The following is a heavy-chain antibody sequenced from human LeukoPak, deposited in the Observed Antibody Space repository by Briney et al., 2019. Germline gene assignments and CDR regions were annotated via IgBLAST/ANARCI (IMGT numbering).Heavy chain of an antibody. CDR2: IYSGGST. J-gene: IGHJ4*02. CDR3: ARGPSMDPFDY. CDR1: GFTVSSNY. D-gene: IGHD2/OR15-2a*01. Sequence: TGGSLRLSCAASGFTVSSNYMSWVRQAPGKGLEWVSVIYSGGSTYYADSVKGRFTISRDNSKNTLYLQMNSLRAGDTAVYYCARGPSMDPFDYWGQGTLVTVSS. V-gene: IGHV3-53*01.